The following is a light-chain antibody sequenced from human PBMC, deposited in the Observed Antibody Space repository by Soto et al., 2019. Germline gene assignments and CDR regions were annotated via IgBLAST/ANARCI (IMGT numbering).Light chain of an antibody. CDR1: QSVSSY. V-gene: IGKV3-11*01. J-gene: IGKJ4*01. CDR2: DAS. CDR3: QQRSNWPST. Sequence: PGERATLSCRASQSVSSYLAWYQQKPGQAPRLLIYDASNRATGIPARFSGSGSGTDFTLTISSLGPEDFAVYYCQQRSNWPSTFGGGTKVEIK.